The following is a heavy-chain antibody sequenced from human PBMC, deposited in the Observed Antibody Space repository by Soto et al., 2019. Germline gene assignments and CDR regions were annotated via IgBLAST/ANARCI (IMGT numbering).Heavy chain of an antibody. V-gene: IGHV4-61*01. D-gene: IGHD4-17*01. J-gene: IGHJ4*02. CDR2: IYYSGST. CDR1: GGSVSSGSYY. CDR3: ANYPTTVTSDY. Sequence: SETLSLTCTVSGGSVSSGSYYWSWIRQPPGKGLEWIGYIYYSGSTNYNPSLKSRVTISVDTSKNQFSLKLSSATAADTAVYYCANYPTTVTSDYWGQGTLVTVSS.